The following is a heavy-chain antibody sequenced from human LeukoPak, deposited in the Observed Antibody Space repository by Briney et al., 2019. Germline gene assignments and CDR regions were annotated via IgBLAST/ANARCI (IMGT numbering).Heavy chain of an antibody. J-gene: IGHJ4*02. V-gene: IGHV3-30*04. CDR1: GFTFSSHP. Sequence: GGSLRLSCAASGFTFSSHPMYWVRQTPGKGLEWVALISYDGKNKYYGDSVNGRFTISRDNTKNTLYLQMNGLRADDMGVYYCVRVMTTTRNFDYWGPGTLVTVSS. CDR3: VRVMTTTRNFDY. CDR2: ISYDGKNK. D-gene: IGHD1-1*01.